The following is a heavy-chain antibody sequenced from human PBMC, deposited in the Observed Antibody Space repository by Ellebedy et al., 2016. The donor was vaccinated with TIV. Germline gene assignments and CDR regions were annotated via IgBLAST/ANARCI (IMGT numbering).Heavy chain of an antibody. CDR3: ARGDYYDSRNLNY. Sequence: SETLSLTCTVSGGSISSSSYYWGWIRQPPGKGLAWIGSIYYSGSTYYNPSLKSRVTISVDTSKNQFSPKLSSVTAADTAVYYCARGDYYDSRNLNYWGQGALVIVSS. CDR1: GGSISSSSYY. J-gene: IGHJ4*02. V-gene: IGHV4-39*07. D-gene: IGHD3-22*01. CDR2: IYYSGST.